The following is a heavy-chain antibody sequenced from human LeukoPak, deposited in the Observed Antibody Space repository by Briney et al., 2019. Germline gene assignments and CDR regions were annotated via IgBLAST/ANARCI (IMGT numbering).Heavy chain of an antibody. CDR2: ISAYNGNT. Sequence: ASVKVSCKASGYTFTSCGISWVRQAPGQGLEWMGWISAYNGNTNYAQKPQGRVTMTTDTSTSTAYMELRSLRSDDTAMFYCARQVDTTMALPDYWGQGTLVTVSS. D-gene: IGHD5-18*01. CDR1: GYTFTSCG. CDR3: ARQVDTTMALPDY. J-gene: IGHJ4*02. V-gene: IGHV1-18*01.